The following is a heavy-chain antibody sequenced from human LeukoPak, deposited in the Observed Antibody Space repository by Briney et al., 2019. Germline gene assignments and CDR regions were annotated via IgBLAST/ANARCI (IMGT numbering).Heavy chain of an antibody. CDR2: ISSSGSTI. V-gene: IGHV3-48*03. CDR3: ARVPNHPVGGSYYFDY. J-gene: IGHJ4*02. Sequence: GGSLRLSCAASGFTFSSYEMNWVRQAPGKGLEWVSYISSSGSTIYYADSVKGRFTISRDNAKNSLYLQMNSLRAEDTAVYYCARVPNHPVGGSYYFDYWGQGTLVTVSS. CDR1: GFTFSSYE. D-gene: IGHD1-26*01.